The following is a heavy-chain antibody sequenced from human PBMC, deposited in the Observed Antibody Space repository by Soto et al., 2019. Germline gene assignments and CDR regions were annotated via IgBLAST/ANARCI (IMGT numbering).Heavy chain of an antibody. J-gene: IGHJ3*02. CDR3: ARIRDYGDYHDAFDI. CDR1: VFTFSDYY. V-gene: IGHV3-11*01. CDR2: ISSSGSTI. D-gene: IGHD4-17*01. Sequence: LRLSCAASVFTFSDYYMSWIRQAPGKGLEWVSYISSSGSTIYYADSVKGRFTISRDNAKNSLYLQMNSLRAEDTAVYYCARIRDYGDYHDAFDIWGQGTMVTVSS.